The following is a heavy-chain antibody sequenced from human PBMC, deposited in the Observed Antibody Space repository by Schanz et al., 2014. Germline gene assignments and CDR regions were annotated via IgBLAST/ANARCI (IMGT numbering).Heavy chain of an antibody. CDR3: ARENLNWEAFDI. J-gene: IGHJ3*02. CDR2: ISRDGTTS. Sequence: PGGSLRLSCAVSGFTFSDYYMNWIRQAPGKGLEWLSYISRDGTTSYYADSVKGRFTISRDNAKNSLYLEMTSLRGEDTAVYYCARENLNWEAFDIWGQGTVVTVSS. CDR1: GFTFSDYY. V-gene: IGHV3-11*01. D-gene: IGHD7-27*01.